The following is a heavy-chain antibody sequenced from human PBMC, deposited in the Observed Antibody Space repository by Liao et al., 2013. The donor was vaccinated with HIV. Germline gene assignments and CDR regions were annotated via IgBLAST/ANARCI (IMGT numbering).Heavy chain of an antibody. J-gene: IGHJ1*01. Sequence: QLQLQESGPGLVKPSETLSLSCTVSGGSIRSSNYYWGWIRQPPGKGRGVDWEVCIIVGAPTTARPSQSRVTISVDTSHNQFSLKLNSVTAADTALYYCVRGTGRSNWPMADHWGQGTPV. CDR1: GGSIRSSNYY. V-gene: IGHV4-39*07. CDR3: VRGTGRSNWPMADH. CDR2: CIIVGAP. D-gene: IGHD1-1*01.